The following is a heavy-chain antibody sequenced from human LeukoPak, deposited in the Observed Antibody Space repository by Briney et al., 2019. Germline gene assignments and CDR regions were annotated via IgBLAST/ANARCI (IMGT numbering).Heavy chain of an antibody. CDR1: GFTVSSNY. J-gene: IGHJ4*02. CDR2: IYSGGST. Sequence: GGSLRLSCAASGFTVSSNYMSWVRQAPGKGLEWVSVIYSGGSTYYADSVKGRFTISRDNSKNTLYLQMNSLRAEGTAVYYCARYYCSGGSCYEYWGQGTLVTVSS. V-gene: IGHV3-53*01. CDR3: ARYYCSGGSCYEY. D-gene: IGHD2-15*01.